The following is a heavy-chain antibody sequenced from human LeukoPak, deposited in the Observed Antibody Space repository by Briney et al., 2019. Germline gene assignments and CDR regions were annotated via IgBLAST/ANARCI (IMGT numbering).Heavy chain of an antibody. D-gene: IGHD5-18*01. J-gene: IGHJ4*02. Sequence: GGSLRLSCAASGFSFSRYAMHWVRQAPGKGLEWVAVISYDGSTKYYADSVKGRFTISRDNSKNTLYLQMNSLRAEDTAVYYCARDPWRGDTAMVYPHNWGQGTLVTVSS. CDR3: ARDPWRGDTAMVYPHN. CDR2: ISYDGSTK. V-gene: IGHV3-30-3*01. CDR1: GFSFSRYA.